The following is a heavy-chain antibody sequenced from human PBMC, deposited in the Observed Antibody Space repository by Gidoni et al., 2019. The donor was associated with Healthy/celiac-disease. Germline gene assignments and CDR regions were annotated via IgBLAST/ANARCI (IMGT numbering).Heavy chain of an antibody. Sequence: GSTYYADSVKGRFTISRDNSKNTLYLQMNSLRAEDTAVYYCAKSRVPAAIPPDYYYYGMDVWGQGTTVTVSS. J-gene: IGHJ6*02. V-gene: IGHV3-23*01. CDR2: GST. CDR3: AKSRVPAAIPPDYYYYGMDV. D-gene: IGHD2-2*02.